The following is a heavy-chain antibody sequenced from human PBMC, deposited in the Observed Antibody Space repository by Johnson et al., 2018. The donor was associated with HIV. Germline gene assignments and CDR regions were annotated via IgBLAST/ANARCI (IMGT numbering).Heavy chain of an antibody. V-gene: IGHV3-7*01. CDR1: GFTFSSYA. CDR3: ARGPTRSAFDI. J-gene: IGHJ3*02. CDR2: IKQDGSEK. Sequence: VQLVESGGGLVQPGGSLRLSCAASGFTFSSYAMSWVRQAPGKGLEWVANIKQDGSEKYYVDSVKGRFTISRDNAKNSLYLQMNSLRAEDTAVYYCARGPTRSAFDIWGQGTMVTVSS. D-gene: IGHD2-15*01.